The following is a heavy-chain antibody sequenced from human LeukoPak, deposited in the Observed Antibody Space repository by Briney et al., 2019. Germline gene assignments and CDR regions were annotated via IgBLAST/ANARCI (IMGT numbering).Heavy chain of an antibody. CDR1: GFTFSSYW. CDR2: INSDGSST. D-gene: IGHD2-8*01. CDR3: ARDPGYCTNGVCYTNLDY. V-gene: IGHV3-74*01. J-gene: IGHJ4*02. Sequence: TGGSLRLSCAASGFTFSSYWMHWVRQAPGKGLVWVSRINSDGSSTSYADSMKGRFTISRDNSKNTLYLQMNSLRAEDTAVYYCARDPGYCTNGVCYTNLDYWGQGTLVTVSS.